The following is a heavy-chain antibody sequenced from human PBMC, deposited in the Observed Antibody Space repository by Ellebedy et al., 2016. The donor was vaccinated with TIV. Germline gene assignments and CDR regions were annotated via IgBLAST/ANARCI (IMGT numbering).Heavy chain of an antibody. Sequence: GESLKISCAASGFTFSTYGMHWVRQAPGKGLEWVSAISGSGGSTYYADSVKGRFTISRDNSKNTLYLQMNSLRAEDTAVYYCAKDRYGDYVVYFDYWGQGTLVTVSS. CDR2: ISGSGGST. J-gene: IGHJ4*02. V-gene: IGHV3-23*01. D-gene: IGHD4-17*01. CDR3: AKDRYGDYVVYFDY. CDR1: GFTFSTYG.